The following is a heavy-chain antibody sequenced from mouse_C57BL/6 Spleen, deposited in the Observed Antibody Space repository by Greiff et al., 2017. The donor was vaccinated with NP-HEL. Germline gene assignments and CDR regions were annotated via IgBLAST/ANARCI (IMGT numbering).Heavy chain of an antibody. CDR1: GFTFSSYG. D-gene: IGHD2-14*01. CDR2: ISSGGSYT. V-gene: IGHV5-6*01. J-gene: IGHJ2*01. CDR3: ATSTKNCFDY. Sequence: VESGGDLVKPGGSLKLSCAASGFTFSSYGMSWVRQTPDKRLEWVATISSGGSYTYYPDSVKGRFTISRVNAKNTLYLQMSSLKSEDTAMYYCATSTKNCFDYWGQGTTLTVSS.